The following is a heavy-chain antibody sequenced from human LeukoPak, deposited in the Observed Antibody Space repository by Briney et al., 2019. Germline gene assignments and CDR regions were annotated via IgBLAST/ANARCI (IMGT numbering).Heavy chain of an antibody. CDR1: GFTFSSYA. J-gene: IGHJ3*01. D-gene: IGHD6-19*01. CDR3: ARDSWDSTVADAFNV. V-gene: IGHV3-30-3*01. CDR2: ISYDGSNK. Sequence: GGSLRLSCAASGFTFSSYAMHWVRQAPGKGLEWVAVISYDGSNKYYADSVKGRFTISRDNSKNTLYPQMNSLRAEDTAVYYCARDSWDSTVADAFNVWGQGTLVTLSS.